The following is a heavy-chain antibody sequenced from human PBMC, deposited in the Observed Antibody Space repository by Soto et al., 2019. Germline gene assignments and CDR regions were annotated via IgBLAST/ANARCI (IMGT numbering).Heavy chain of an antibody. Sequence: PSETLSLTCTVSGGSISSGGYYWSWIRQHPGKGLEWIGYINYSGSTNYNPSLKSRVTISVDTAKNQFSLQLNSVTPEDTAVYYCAREGYNYFDYWGQGTLVTVSS. J-gene: IGHJ4*02. D-gene: IGHD5-18*01. CDR3: AREGYNYFDY. V-gene: IGHV4-31*03. CDR2: INYSGST. CDR1: GGSISSGGYY.